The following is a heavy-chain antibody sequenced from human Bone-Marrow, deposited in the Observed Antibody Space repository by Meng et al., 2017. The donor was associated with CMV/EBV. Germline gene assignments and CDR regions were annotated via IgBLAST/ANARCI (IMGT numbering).Heavy chain of an antibody. J-gene: IGHJ6*02. D-gene: IGHD6-13*01. CDR2: ISGSGGST. CDR1: GFTFSSVW. Sequence: GESLKISCAASGFTFSSVWMSWVRQAPGKGLEWVSAISGSGGSTYYADSVKGRFTISRDNSKNTLYLQMNSLRAEDTAVYYCAKEEYSSSWYGYYGMDVWGQGTTVTVSS. CDR3: AKEEYSSSWYGYYGMDV. V-gene: IGHV3-23*01.